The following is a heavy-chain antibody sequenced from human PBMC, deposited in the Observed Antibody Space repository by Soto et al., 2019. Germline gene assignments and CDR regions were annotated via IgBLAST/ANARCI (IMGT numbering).Heavy chain of an antibody. J-gene: IGHJ4*02. CDR3: AKGGDIVVGFEDYFDY. D-gene: IGHD2-2*01. V-gene: IGHV3-23*01. CDR1: GFTFSSYA. Sequence: EVQLLESGGGLVQPGGSLRLSCAASGFTFSSYAMSWVRQAPGKGLEWVSAISGSGGSTYYADSVKGRFTISRDNSKNTLYLQMNSLRAEDTAVYYCAKGGDIVVGFEDYFDYWGQGTLVTVSS. CDR2: ISGSGGST.